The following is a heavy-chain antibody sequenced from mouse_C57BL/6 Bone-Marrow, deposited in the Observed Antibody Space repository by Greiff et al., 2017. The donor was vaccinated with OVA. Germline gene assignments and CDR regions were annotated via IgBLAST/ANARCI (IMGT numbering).Heavy chain of an antibody. D-gene: IGHD1-1*01. CDR2: IYPGDGDT. Sequence: VQLQQSGPELVKPGASVKISCKASGYAFSSSWMNWVKQRPGKGLEWIGRIYPGDGDTNYNGKFKGKATLTADKSSSTAYMQLSSLTSEDSAVYCCARGGYYGSTHDYWGQGTTLTVSS. CDR1: GYAFSSSW. J-gene: IGHJ2*01. CDR3: ARGGYYGSTHDY. V-gene: IGHV1-82*01.